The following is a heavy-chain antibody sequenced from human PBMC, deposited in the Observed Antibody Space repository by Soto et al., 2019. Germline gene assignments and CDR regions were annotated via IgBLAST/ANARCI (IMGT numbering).Heavy chain of an antibody. CDR3: ARDKGGVITAAEGLHDMDV. Sequence: SETLSVTCTVSGASVSNTYYYWSWIRQPPGKGLEWIGYIYYSGSTNYNPSLKSRVTISADRSKNQFSLQLGSVTVADTAVYYCARDKGGVITAAEGLHDMDVQGQRPICTVS. V-gene: IGHV4-61*01. CDR2: IYYSGST. CDR1: GASVSNTYYY. D-gene: IGHD6-13*01. J-gene: IGHJ6*02.